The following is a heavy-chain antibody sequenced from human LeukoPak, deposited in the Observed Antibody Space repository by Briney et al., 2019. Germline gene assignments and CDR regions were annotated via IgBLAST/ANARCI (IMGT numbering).Heavy chain of an antibody. V-gene: IGHV1-69*13. CDR3: ARDHSSGLYYFDY. Sequence: VASVKVSCKASGGTFSTYAINWVRQAPGQGLEWMGGIIPVFGTANYAQKFQGRVTITADESTSTAYMELSSLRSEDTAVYYCARDHSSGLYYFDYWGQGTLVTVSS. D-gene: IGHD6-19*01. J-gene: IGHJ4*02. CDR2: IIPVFGTA. CDR1: GGTFSTYA.